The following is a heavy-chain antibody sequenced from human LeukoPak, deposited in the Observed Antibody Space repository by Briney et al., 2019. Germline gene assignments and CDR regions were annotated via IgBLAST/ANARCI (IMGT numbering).Heavy chain of an antibody. J-gene: IGHJ4*02. D-gene: IGHD3-3*01. Sequence: GASVKVSCKASGYTFTGYYMHWVRQAPGQGLEWMGWINPNSGGTNYAQKFQGRVTMTRDTSTSTVYMELSSLRSEDTAVYYCARDAIENYDFWSGSYYYFDYWGQGTLVTVSS. V-gene: IGHV1-2*02. CDR3: ARDAIENYDFWSGSYYYFDY. CDR2: INPNSGGT. CDR1: GYTFTGYY.